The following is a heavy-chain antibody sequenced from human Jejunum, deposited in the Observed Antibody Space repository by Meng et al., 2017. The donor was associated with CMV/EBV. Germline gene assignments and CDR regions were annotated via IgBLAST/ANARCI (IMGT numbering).Heavy chain of an antibody. Sequence: SYWGWLRQSPGKGLEWIGSIYYSGSTYYNPSLKSRVTISVDTSKNQFSLKLSSVTAADTAVYYCARAVLRFLEWDLSPHPYGMEVWGQGTTVTVSS. CDR2: IYYSGST. V-gene: IGHV4-39*01. D-gene: IGHD3-3*01. CDR1: SY. CDR3: ARAVLRFLEWDLSPHPYGMEV. J-gene: IGHJ6*02.